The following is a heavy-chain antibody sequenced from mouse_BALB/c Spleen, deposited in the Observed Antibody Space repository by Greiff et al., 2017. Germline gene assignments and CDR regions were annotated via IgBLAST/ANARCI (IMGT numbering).Heavy chain of an antibody. D-gene: IGHD2-14*01. CDR1: GYSITSDYA. V-gene: IGHV3-2*02. CDR2: ISYSGST. Sequence: EVQLQESGPGLVKPSQSLSLTCTVTGYSITSDYAWNWIRQFPGNKLEWMGYISYSGSTSYNPSLKSRISITRDTSKNQFFLQLNSVTTEDTATYYCARGGRYDAYYFDYWGQGTTLTVSS. CDR3: ARGGRYDAYYFDY. J-gene: IGHJ2*01.